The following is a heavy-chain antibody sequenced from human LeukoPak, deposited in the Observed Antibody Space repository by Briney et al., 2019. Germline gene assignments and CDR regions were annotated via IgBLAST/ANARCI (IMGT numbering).Heavy chain of an antibody. D-gene: IGHD6-19*01. CDR2: IYYSGST. J-gene: IGHJ6*02. CDR3: ASDLSAVAGTYGMDV. V-gene: IGHV4-31*03. Sequence: TSETLSLTCTVSGGSISSGGYYWSWIRQHPGKGLEWIGYIYYSGSTYYNPSLKSRVTISVDTSKNQFSLKLSSVTAADTAAYYCASDLSAVAGTYGMDVWGQGTTVTVSS. CDR1: GGSISSGGYY.